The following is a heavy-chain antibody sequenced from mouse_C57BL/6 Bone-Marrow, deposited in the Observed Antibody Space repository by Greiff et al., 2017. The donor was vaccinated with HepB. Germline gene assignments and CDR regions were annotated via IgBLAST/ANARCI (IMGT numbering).Heavy chain of an antibody. CDR2: IYPGSGST. CDR1: GYTFTSYW. D-gene: IGHD2-4*01. CDR3: ARRNRNDYVYAMDY. J-gene: IGHJ4*01. Sequence: QVHVKQPGAELVKPGASVKMSCKASGYTFTSYWITWVKQRPGQGLEWIGDIYPGSGSTNYNEKFKSKATLTVDTSSSTAYMQLSSLTSEDSAVYYCARRNRNDYVYAMDYWGQGTSVTVSS. V-gene: IGHV1-55*01.